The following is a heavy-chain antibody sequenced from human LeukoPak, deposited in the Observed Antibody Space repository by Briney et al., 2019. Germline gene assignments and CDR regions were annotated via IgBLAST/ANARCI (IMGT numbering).Heavy chain of an antibody. Sequence: GSLRLSCAASGFTFSSYAIHWVRQAPGKGLEWVAVISHDGSNKNYADSVKGRFTVSRDNSKNTLYLQMNSLRGEDTAVYYCAKDTQYSGYYDCWGQGTLVAVSS. CDR1: GFTFSSYA. CDR3: AKDTQYSGYYDC. D-gene: IGHD6-6*01. CDR2: ISHDGSNK. V-gene: IGHV3-30-3*01. J-gene: IGHJ4*02.